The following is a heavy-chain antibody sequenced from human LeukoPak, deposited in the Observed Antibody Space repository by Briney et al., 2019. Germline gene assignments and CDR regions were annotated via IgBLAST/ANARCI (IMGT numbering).Heavy chain of an antibody. D-gene: IGHD4-17*01. J-gene: IGHJ4*02. Sequence: PSQTLSLTCTVSGGSISSGSYYWSWIRQPAGKGLEWIGRIYTSGSTNYNPSLKSRVTISVDTSKNQFSLKLSSVTAADTAVYYCARAPISMTTVNWGYCFDYWGQGTLVTVSS. CDR3: ARAPISMTTVNWGYCFDY. V-gene: IGHV4-61*02. CDR2: IYTSGST. CDR1: GGSISSGSYY.